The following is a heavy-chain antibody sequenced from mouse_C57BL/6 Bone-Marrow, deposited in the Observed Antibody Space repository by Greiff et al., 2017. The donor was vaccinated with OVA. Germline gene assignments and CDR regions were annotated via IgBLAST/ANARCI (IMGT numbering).Heavy chain of an antibody. Sequence: VQLQQSGPELVKPGASVKISCKASGYSFTGYYMNWVKQSPEKSLEWIGEINPSTGGTTYNQKFKAKATLTVDKSSSTAYMQLKSLTSEDSAVYYCARTYDYEFAYWGQGTLVTVSA. CDR1: GYSFTGYY. CDR3: ARTYDYEFAY. CDR2: INPSTGGT. D-gene: IGHD2-4*01. V-gene: IGHV1-42*01. J-gene: IGHJ3*01.